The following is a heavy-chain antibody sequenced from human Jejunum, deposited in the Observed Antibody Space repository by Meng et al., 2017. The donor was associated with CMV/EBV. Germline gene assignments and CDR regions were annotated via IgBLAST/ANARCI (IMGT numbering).Heavy chain of an antibody. CDR3: ARDLSGYYSFVDY. D-gene: IGHD3-22*01. CDR1: GYTFTSYD. Sequence: QAQLVQSGGEVKKPGASVKVSCKASGYTFTSYDINWVRQGTGQGLEWMGRINPNNGGANYAQQFQGRVTMTTDTSISTAYMELSRLRSDDTAVYYCARDLSGYYSFVDYWGQGTLVTVSS. CDR2: INPNNGGA. J-gene: IGHJ4*02. V-gene: IGHV1-2*06.